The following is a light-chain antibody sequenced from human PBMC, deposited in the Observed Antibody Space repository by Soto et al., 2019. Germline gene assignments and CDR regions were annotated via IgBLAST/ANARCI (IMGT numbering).Light chain of an antibody. CDR2: DAS. CDR1: QSISSW. J-gene: IGKJ5*01. Sequence: DIQMTQSPSTLSSSVGDRVTITCRASQSISSWLAWYQQKPGKAPKLLIYDASSLESGVPSRFSGSGSGTEFTLTIRSLQPEDFATYYCLQHNSYPITFGQGTRLEIK. V-gene: IGKV1-5*01. CDR3: LQHNSYPIT.